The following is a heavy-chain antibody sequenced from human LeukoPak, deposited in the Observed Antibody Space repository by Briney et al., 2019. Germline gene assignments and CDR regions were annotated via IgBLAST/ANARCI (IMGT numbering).Heavy chain of an antibody. CDR2: IQRDGSEK. V-gene: IGHV3-7*01. D-gene: IGHD4-11*01. CDR3: ARDFSKYYYYMDV. CDR1: RFTFRNYW. Sequence: GGALRLSCAASRFTFRNYWMNCVRQAPGKGLEWGASIQRDGSEKYSVESVKGRFTISRDNAKNSLYLQMNSLRAEDTAVYYCARDFSKYYYYMDVWGKGTTVTVSS. J-gene: IGHJ6*03.